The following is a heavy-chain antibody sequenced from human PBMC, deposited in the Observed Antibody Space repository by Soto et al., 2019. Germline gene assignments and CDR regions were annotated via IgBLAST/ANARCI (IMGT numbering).Heavy chain of an antibody. V-gene: IGHV4-30-4*01. CDR2: ISYSGST. CDR3: ATLGTPATGLYVFDY. J-gene: IGHJ4*02. D-gene: IGHD2-15*01. Sequence: QVQLQESGPGLVKPSQTLSLPCTVSGGSISSGNYYWSWIRQPPGKGLEWFGFISYSGSTYYSTSLRSRLTISVDPTKSPFSLNLSFVTAEATAGYYCATLGTPATGLYVFDYWGQGSLVTVSS. CDR1: GGSISSGNYY.